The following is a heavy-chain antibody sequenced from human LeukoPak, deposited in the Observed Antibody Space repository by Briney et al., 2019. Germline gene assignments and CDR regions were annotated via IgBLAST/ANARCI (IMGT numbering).Heavy chain of an antibody. D-gene: IGHD2/OR15-2a*01. Sequence: GGSLRLSCAASGLTFSMYWMSWVRQAPGKGLEWVANIKQDGNEKYYVDSVKGRFTVSRNNAKDSLHLQMNSLRAEDTAVYYCARDQKNTSTWSDDYFDYWGQGTLVTVSS. J-gene: IGHJ4*02. CDR1: GLTFSMYW. CDR2: IKQDGNEK. V-gene: IGHV3-7*04. CDR3: ARDQKNTSTWSDDYFDY.